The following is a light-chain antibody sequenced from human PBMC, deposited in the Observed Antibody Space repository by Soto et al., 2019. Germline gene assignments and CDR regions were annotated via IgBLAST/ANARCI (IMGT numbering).Light chain of an antibody. J-gene: IGKJ4*01. V-gene: IGKV4-1*01. Sequence: DIVMTQSPDSLAVPLGARATINCRSSQSVLYRSNKKNYLAWYQQKRGQPPRLLIYWASTRESGVPERFSGSGSGTDFTLTINNVQAEDVAVYYCQQYYTTLALSFGGGTRVEIK. CDR1: QSVLYRSNKKNY. CDR3: QQYYTTLALS. CDR2: WAS.